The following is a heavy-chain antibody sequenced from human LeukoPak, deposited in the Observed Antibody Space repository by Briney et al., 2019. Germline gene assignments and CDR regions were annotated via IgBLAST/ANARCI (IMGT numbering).Heavy chain of an antibody. D-gene: IGHD1/OR15-1a*01. CDR3: VKDSTTRASNLPDY. CDR1: GFTFNNYG. CDR2: IWHDGDTK. J-gene: IGHJ4*02. Sequence: PGRSLRLSCEASGFTFNNYGMHWVRQAPGKGLEWVAVIWHDGDTKFYADSVKGRFTIPRDKSKNTLYLEMNSLRAEDTAVYYCVKDSTTRASNLPDYWGQGTLVTVSS. V-gene: IGHV3-33*03.